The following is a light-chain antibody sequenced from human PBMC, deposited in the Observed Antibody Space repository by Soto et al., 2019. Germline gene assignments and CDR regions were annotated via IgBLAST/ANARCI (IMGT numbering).Light chain of an antibody. CDR3: QQGSNWPPIT. V-gene: IGKV3-11*01. CDR1: QSVSSY. Sequence: EIVLTQSPATLSLSPGERATLSCRASQSVSSYLVWYQQKPGQAPRLLIYDASNRATGIPARFSGSGSGTDFTLTISSLEPEDFAVYYCQQGSNWPPITFGQGTRLEIK. J-gene: IGKJ5*01. CDR2: DAS.